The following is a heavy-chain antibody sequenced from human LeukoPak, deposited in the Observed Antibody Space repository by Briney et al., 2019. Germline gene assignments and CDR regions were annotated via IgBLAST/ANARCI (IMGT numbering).Heavy chain of an antibody. D-gene: IGHD5-12*01. CDR3: ARGKGHGSYDWAY. J-gene: IGHJ4*02. V-gene: IGHV7-4-1*02. CDR1: GYTFTSYT. CDR2: IDTNTGNP. Sequence: AASVKVSCKASGYTFTSYTMNWVRQAPGQGLEWVGWIDTNTGNPTYAQGFTGRFVLSLDTSVSTAYLQISSLEAEDTAVYYCARGKGHGSYDWAYWGQGTLVTVSS.